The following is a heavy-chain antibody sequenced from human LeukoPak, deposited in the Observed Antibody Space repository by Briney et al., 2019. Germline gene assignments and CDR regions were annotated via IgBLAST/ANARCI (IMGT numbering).Heavy chain of an antibody. CDR3: AREYSSSWYTVNFDY. Sequence: GASVKVSCKASGYTFTSHGISWVRQAPGQGLEWMGWISTYNGNTNYAQKLQGRVSMTTDTSTSTAYMELRSLRSDDTAVYYCAREYSSSWYTVNFDYWGQGTLVTVSS. CDR1: GYTFTSHG. J-gene: IGHJ4*02. D-gene: IGHD6-13*01. CDR2: ISTYNGNT. V-gene: IGHV1-18*01.